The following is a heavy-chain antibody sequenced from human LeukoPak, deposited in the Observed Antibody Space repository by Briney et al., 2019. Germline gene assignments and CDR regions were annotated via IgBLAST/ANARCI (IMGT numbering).Heavy chain of an antibody. CDR2: IYSGGST. CDR3: ARDQGLCIPSGCFDY. D-gene: IGHD2-8*01. CDR1: GFTVSSNY. Sequence: PGGSLRLSCAASGFTVSSNYMSWVRQAPGKGLEWVSVIYSGGSTYYADSVKGRFTISRDNSKNTLYLQMNSLRAEDTAVYYCARDQGLCIPSGCFDYWGQGTLVTVSS. J-gene: IGHJ4*02. V-gene: IGHV3-53*01.